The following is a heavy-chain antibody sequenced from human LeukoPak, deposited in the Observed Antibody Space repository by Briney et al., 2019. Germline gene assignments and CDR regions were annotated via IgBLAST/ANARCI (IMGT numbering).Heavy chain of an antibody. D-gene: IGHD2-21*02. Sequence: SETLSLTCAVYGGSFSPYYWSWIRQPPGKGLEWIGEINHSGSTNYNPSPKSRVTISVDASKNQFSLRLSSVTAADTAVYYCARGGFYCGGDCYVDYWGQGTLVTVSS. CDR2: INHSGST. CDR3: ARGGFYCGGDCYVDY. CDR1: GGSFSPYY. V-gene: IGHV4-34*01. J-gene: IGHJ4*02.